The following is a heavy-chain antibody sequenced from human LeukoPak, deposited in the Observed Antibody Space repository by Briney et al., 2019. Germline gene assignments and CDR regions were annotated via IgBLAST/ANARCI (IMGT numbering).Heavy chain of an antibody. CDR2: INHSGST. V-gene: IGHV4-34*01. D-gene: IGHD2-15*01. CDR3: ARAIVVVVAATLRRAFDI. Sequence: KPSETLSLTCAVYGGSFSGYYWSWIRQPPGKGLEWIGEINHSGSTNYNPSLKSRVTISVDTSKNQFSLKLSSVTAADTAVYYCARAIVVVVAATLRRAFDIWGQGTMVTVSS. J-gene: IGHJ3*02. CDR1: GGSFSGYY.